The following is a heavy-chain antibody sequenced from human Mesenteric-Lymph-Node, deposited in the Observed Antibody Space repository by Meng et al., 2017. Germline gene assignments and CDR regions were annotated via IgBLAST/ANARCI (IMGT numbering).Heavy chain of an antibody. J-gene: IGHJ4*02. D-gene: IGHD3-22*01. V-gene: IGHV4-59*01. CDR3: ARGDSRGVDY. CDR2: IFNRGST. CDR1: GGSISSFY. Sequence: SETLSLTCTVSGGSISSFYWTWIRQPPGKGLEWIGYIFNRGSTNYNPSLKSRVTMSVDTSKNQFSLKLSSVTAADTAVYYCARGDSRGVDYWGQGTLVTVSS.